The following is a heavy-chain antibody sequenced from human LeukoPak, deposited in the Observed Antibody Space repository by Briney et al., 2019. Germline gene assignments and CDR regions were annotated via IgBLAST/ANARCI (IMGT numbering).Heavy chain of an antibody. V-gene: IGHV3-30*04. CDR3: AKDINYDILTGYPISGG. Sequence: PGRSLRLSCAASGFTFSSYAMHWVRQAPGKGLEWVAVISYDGSNKYYADSVKGRFTISRDNSKNTLYLQMNSLRAEDTAVYYCAKDINYDILTGYPISGGWGQGTLVTVSS. J-gene: IGHJ4*02. CDR1: GFTFSSYA. CDR2: ISYDGSNK. D-gene: IGHD3-9*01.